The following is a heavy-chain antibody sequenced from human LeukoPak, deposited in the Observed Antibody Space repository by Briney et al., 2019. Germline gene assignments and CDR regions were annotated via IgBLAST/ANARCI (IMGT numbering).Heavy chain of an antibody. V-gene: IGHV3-21*01. CDR1: GFTFSSYS. CDR3: ARVRVGGAYYYGSGTFDAFDI. J-gene: IGHJ3*02. D-gene: IGHD3-10*01. CDR2: ISMSSSYI. Sequence: NPGGSLTLFCAASGFTFSSYSMNWVRHAPGEGREWVLSISMSSSYIYYADSVKRRFTISRDNAKNSLYLQMNSLRAEDTAVYYCARVRVGGAYYYGSGTFDAFDIWGQGTMVTVSS.